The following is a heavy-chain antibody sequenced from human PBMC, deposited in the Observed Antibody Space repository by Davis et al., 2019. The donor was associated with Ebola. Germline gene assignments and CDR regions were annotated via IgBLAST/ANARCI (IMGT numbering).Heavy chain of an antibody. CDR3: ARASQRVRGIGVVVPAAIPRGWFDP. V-gene: IGHV3-48*01. Sequence: PGGSLRLSCAASGFTFSSYSMNWVRQAPGKGLEWVSYISSSSSTIYYADSVKGRFTISRDNSKNTLYLQMNSLRAEDTAVYYCARASQRVRGIGVVVPAAIPRGWFDPWGQGTLVTVSS. J-gene: IGHJ5*02. CDR2: ISSSSSTI. CDR1: GFTFSSYS. D-gene: IGHD2-2*01.